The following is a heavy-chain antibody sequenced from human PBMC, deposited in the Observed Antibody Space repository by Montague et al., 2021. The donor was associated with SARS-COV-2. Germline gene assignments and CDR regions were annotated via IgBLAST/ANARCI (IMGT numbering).Heavy chain of an antibody. V-gene: IGHV4-4*01. Sequence: ETLSLTCAVSSDSISTDNWWSLLRLPPGKGLGWGGVIYHTGSTNYKPFLNRRAIMLVAKSWNLFLLRLTSVTAADTAFYCCARKGSGRSDLDYWGQGTLVTVSS. CDR2: IYHTGST. J-gene: IGHJ4*02. CDR1: SDSISTDNW. D-gene: IGHD1-26*01. CDR3: ARKGSGRSDLDY.